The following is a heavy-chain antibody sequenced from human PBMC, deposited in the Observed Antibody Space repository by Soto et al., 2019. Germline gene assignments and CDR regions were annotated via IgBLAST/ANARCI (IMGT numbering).Heavy chain of an antibody. J-gene: IGHJ3*02. CDR3: ARHGYCSGGSCSRAFDI. CDR2: IYYSGST. V-gene: IGHV4-39*01. D-gene: IGHD2-15*01. CDR1: GGSISSSSYY. Sequence: QLQLQESGPGLVKPSETLSLTCTVSGGSISSSSYYWGWIRQPPGKGLEWIGSIYYSGSTYYNPSLKSRVTISVDTSKNQFSLKLSSVTAADTAVYYCARHGYCSGGSCSRAFDIWGQGTMVTVSS.